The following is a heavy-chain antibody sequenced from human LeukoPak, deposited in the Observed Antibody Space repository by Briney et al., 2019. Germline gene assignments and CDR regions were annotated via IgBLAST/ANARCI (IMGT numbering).Heavy chain of an antibody. J-gene: IGHJ4*02. CDR1: GFTFSSYW. CDR2: IKQDGSEK. CDR3: AKDMGYCSSATCYGLDY. D-gene: IGHD2-2*01. Sequence: GGSLRLSCAASGFTFSSYWMSWVRQAPGKGLEWVANIKQDGSEKYYVDSVKGRFTISRDNSKNKLFLQMNSLRAEDTAIYYCAKDMGYCSSATCYGLDYWGQGTLVTVSS. V-gene: IGHV3-7*03.